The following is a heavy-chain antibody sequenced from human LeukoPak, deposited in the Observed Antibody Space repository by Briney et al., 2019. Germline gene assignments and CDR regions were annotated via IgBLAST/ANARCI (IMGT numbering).Heavy chain of an antibody. CDR2: IYYSGST. CDR1: GGSISSYY. J-gene: IGHJ4*02. CDR3: ARAPPGGYCSGGSCYLSRPFDY. D-gene: IGHD2-15*01. V-gene: IGHV4-59*01. Sequence: SETLSLTCTVPGGSISSYYWSWIRQPPGKGLEWIGYIYYSGSTNYNPSLKSRVTISVDTSKNQFSLKLSSVTAADTAVYYCARAPPGGYCSGGSCYLSRPFDYWGQGTLVTVSS.